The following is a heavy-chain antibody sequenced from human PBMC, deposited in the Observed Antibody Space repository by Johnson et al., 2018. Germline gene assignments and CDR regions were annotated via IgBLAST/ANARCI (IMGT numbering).Heavy chain of an antibody. Sequence: VQPGRSLRLSCAASGFTFSSYGMHWVRQAPGKGLAWVAVISYDGSNKYYADSVKGRFTISRDNSKNTLDLQMNSLRAEDPAVYYCAKDPGGYSSSSEYFQHWGQGTLVTVSS. CDR1: GFTFSSYG. D-gene: IGHD6-13*01. V-gene: IGHV3-30*18. J-gene: IGHJ1*01. CDR3: AKDPGGYSSSSEYFQH. CDR2: ISYDGSNK.